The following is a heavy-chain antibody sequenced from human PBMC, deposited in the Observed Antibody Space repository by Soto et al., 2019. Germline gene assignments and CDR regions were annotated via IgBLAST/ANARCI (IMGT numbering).Heavy chain of an antibody. V-gene: IGHV3-11*06. CDR1: GFTFSDYY. CDR2: ISSTSIYT. CDR3: AGEFWSGSYTLNYGMDV. D-gene: IGHD3-3*01. J-gene: IGHJ6*02. Sequence: GSLKLSRAASGFTFSDYYMSLIRQAAGKWLEWVSYISSTSIYTNYGDSVKGRFTISRDNAKNSLYLQMNSLRVEDTAVYYCAGEFWSGSYTLNYGMDVWGQGTTVTVSS.